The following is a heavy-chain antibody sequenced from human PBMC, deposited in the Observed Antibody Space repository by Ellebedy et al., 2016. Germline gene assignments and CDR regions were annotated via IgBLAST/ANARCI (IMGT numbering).Heavy chain of an antibody. CDR2: IYYSGST. Sequence: SETLSLTCTVSGGSISSYYWSWIRQPPGKGLEWIGYIYYSGSTNYNPSLKSRVTISVDTSKNQFSLKLSSVTAADTAVYYCARRGVGYYYYGMDVWGQGTTVTVSS. J-gene: IGHJ6*02. V-gene: IGHV4-59*01. CDR3: ARRGVGYYYYGMDV. D-gene: IGHD1-26*01. CDR1: GGSISSYY.